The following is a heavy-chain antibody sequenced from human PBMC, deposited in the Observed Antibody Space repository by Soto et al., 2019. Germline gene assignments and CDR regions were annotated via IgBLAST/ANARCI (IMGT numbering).Heavy chain of an antibody. J-gene: IGHJ4*02. D-gene: IGHD6-13*01. CDR1: GFTFSSYE. CDR2: ISSSGSTI. Sequence: EVQLVESGGGLVQPGGSLRLSCAASGFTFSSYEMNWVRQAPGKGLEWVSYISSSGSTIYYAASVKGRFTISRDNAKNSLCLQMNSLRAEDTDVYYCASEGRQLADFDYWGQGTLVTVSS. CDR3: ASEGRQLADFDY. V-gene: IGHV3-48*03.